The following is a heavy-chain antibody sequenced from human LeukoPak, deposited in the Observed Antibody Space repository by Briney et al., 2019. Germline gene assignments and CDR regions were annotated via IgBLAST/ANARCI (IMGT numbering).Heavy chain of an antibody. CDR1: GGTFSSYA. CDR3: ARESGSYYLRLSAYYFDY. CDR2: IIPIFGTA. J-gene: IGHJ4*02. V-gene: IGHV1-69*13. Sequence: SVTVSCKASGGTFSSYAISWVRQAPGQGLEWMGGIIPIFGTANYAQKFQGRVTITADESTSTAYMELSSLRSEDTAVYCCARESGSYYLRLSAYYFDYWGQGTLVTVSS. D-gene: IGHD1-26*01.